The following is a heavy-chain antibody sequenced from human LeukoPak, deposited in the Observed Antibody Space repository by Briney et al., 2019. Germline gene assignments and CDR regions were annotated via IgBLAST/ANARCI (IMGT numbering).Heavy chain of an antibody. V-gene: IGHV3-21*01. CDR3: ARDFGSGGWPNDAFDI. D-gene: IGHD6-19*01. Sequence: TGGSLRLSCAASGFTFSSYSMNWVRQAPGKGLEWVSSISSSSSYIYYADSVKGRFTISRDNAKNSLYLQMNSLRAEDTAVYYCARDFGSGGWPNDAFDIWGQGTMVTVSS. CDR2: ISSSSSYI. CDR1: GFTFSSYS. J-gene: IGHJ3*02.